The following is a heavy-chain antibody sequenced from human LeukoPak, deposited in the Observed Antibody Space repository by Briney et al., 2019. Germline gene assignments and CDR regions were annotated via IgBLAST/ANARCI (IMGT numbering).Heavy chain of an antibody. CDR1: GGSISSYY. D-gene: IGHD2-2*01. V-gene: IGHV4-4*09. CDR2: IYTSGST. J-gene: IGHJ4*02. CDR3: ARGRYCSSTSCYFDY. Sequence: PSETLSLTCTVSGGSISSYYWSWIRQPPGKGLEWIGYIYTSGSTNYNPSLKSRVTISVDTSKNQFSLKLSSVTAADTAVYYCARGRYCSSTSCYFDYWGQGTLVTVSS.